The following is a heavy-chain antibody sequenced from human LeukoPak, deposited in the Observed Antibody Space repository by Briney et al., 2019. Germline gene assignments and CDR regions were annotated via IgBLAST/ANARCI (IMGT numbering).Heavy chain of an antibody. J-gene: IGHJ5*02. D-gene: IGHD1-1*01. CDR3: ARDLWNHDRPDRTSWFDP. V-gene: IGHV4-31*03. Sequence: SETLSLTCTVSGGSISSGGYYWSWIRQHPGKGLEWIGYTYYSGSTYYNPSLKSRVTISVDTSKNQFSLKLSSVTAADTAVYYCARDLWNHDRPDRTSWFDPWGQGTLVTVSS. CDR1: GGSISSGGYY. CDR2: TYYSGST.